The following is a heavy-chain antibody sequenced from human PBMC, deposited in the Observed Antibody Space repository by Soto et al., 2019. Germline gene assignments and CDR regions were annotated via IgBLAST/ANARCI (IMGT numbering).Heavy chain of an antibody. CDR3: VRQAKLATVTANVGFYYGMDV. D-gene: IGHD4-4*01. Sequence: EVQLLESGGALVQPGGSLRVSCAASGFTFSSYDMSWVRQAPRKGLEWVSGISGGGAHTYHADSVKGRFTIYRDNSMSTLYLQMNILRAEDTAVYYSVRQAKLATVTANVGFYYGMDVWAQATTVTDSS. J-gene: IGHJ6*01. CDR1: GFTFSSYD. CDR2: ISGGGAHT. V-gene: IGHV3-23*01.